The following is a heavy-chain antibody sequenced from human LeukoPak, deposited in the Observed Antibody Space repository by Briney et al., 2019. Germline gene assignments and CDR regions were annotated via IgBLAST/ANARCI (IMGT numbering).Heavy chain of an antibody. V-gene: IGHV3-74*01. D-gene: IGHD3-3*01. J-gene: IGHJ4*02. CDR2: ISNDGSST. CDR3: ARVGDFWYGYYPDY. Sequence: PGESLRLSCAASGFTFSSYWMHWVRQAPGKGLLWVSRISNDGSSTSYADSVKGRFTISRDNAKNTLYLQMNSLRVEDTAVYYCARVGDFWYGYYPDYWGQGTLVTVSS. CDR1: GFTFSSYW.